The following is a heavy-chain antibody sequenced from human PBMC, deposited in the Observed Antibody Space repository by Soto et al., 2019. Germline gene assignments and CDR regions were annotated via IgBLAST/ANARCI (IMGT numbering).Heavy chain of an antibody. J-gene: IGHJ4*02. CDR2: ISYDRSNE. Sequence: QVQPVESGGGVVQPGKSLRLSCAASGFTFSNYGMHWVRQAPGEGLEWVAVISYDRSNEYYADSVKGRFTISRDNSKNTLFLHMNSLRTEDTAVYYCAKDFYSSTSTTFDYWGQGTLVTVSP. CDR1: GFTFSNYG. V-gene: IGHV3-30*18. CDR3: AKDFYSSTSTTFDY. D-gene: IGHD6-13*01.